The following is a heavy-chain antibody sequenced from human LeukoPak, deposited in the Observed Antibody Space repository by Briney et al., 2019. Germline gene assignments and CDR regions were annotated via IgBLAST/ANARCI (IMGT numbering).Heavy chain of an antibody. V-gene: IGHV3-23*01. CDR2: ISGSGGST. CDR1: GCTFSSYA. Sequence: GGSLRLSCAASGCTFSSYAMSWVRQAPGKGLEWVSAISGSGGSTYYADSVKGRFTISRDNSKNTLYLQMNSLRAEDTAVYYCAKDRRITMIVVAPGPSDYWGQGTLVTVSS. CDR3: AKDRRITMIVVAPGPSDY. D-gene: IGHD3-22*01. J-gene: IGHJ4*02.